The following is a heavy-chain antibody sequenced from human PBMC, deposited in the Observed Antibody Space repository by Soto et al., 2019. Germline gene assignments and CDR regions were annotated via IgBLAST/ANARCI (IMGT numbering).Heavy chain of an antibody. Sequence: GGSLRLSCAASGFTFSSYSMNWVRQAPGKGLEWVSSISSSSSYIYYADSVKGRFTISRDNAKNSLYLQMNSLRAEDTAVYYCARDFQYNWDPGASWFDPWGQGTLVTVSS. CDR2: ISSSSSYI. D-gene: IGHD1-20*01. V-gene: IGHV3-21*01. CDR1: GFTFSSYS. J-gene: IGHJ5*02. CDR3: ARDFQYNWDPGASWFDP.